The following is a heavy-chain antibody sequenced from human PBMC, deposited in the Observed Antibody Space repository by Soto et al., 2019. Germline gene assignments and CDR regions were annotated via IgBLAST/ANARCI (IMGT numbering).Heavy chain of an antibody. CDR1: GYSFTSYW. V-gene: IGHV5-51*01. CDR3: ARAVGTVPSDAFDI. D-gene: IGHD4-17*01. J-gene: IGHJ3*02. Sequence: HGESLKISCKGSGYSFTSYWIGWVRQMPGKGLEWMGIIYPGDSDTRYSPSFQGQVTISADKSISTAYLQWSSLRAEDTAVYYCARAVGTVPSDAFDIWGQGTMVTVAS. CDR2: IYPGDSDT.